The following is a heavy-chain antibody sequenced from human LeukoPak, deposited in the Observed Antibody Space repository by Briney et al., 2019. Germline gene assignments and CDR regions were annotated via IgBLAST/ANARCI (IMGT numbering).Heavy chain of an antibody. CDR2: IIPIFGTA. CDR1: GYTFTSYG. D-gene: IGHD6-13*01. V-gene: IGHV1-69*06. CDR3: ARDHPTAHSSSWWTPSAFDI. J-gene: IGHJ3*02. Sequence: ASVKVSCKASGYTFTSYGISWVRQAPGQGLEWMGGIIPIFGTANYAQKFQGRVTITADKSTSTAYMELSSLRSEDTAVYYCARDHPTAHSSSWWTPSAFDIWGQGTMVTVSS.